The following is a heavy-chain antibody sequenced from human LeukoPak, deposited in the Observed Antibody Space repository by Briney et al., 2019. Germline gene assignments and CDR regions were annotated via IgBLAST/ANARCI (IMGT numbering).Heavy chain of an antibody. Sequence: PSETLSLTCTISGYSISSGYYWGWIRQPPGKGLEWIGSIHYSARIYYNPSLKSRLTISPDTSKNQFSLKLTSVTAADTAVYYCARHTTSTPPDYWGQGTLVTVSS. CDR2: IHYSARI. D-gene: IGHD2/OR15-2a*01. CDR3: ARHTTSTPPDY. V-gene: IGHV4-38-2*02. J-gene: IGHJ4*02. CDR1: GYSISSGYY.